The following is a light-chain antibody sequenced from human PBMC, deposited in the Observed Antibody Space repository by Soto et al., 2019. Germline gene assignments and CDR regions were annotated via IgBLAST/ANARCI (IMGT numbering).Light chain of an antibody. V-gene: IGKV1-5*01. CDR3: QQDHSYSN. Sequence: IHLSQTPATLYLSLFELSTVTSRASQSISSWLAWYQQTPVKDRKVLIFDASSLESGVPSRFSGSGSATEFTLTISSLQPDDFANYYCQQDHSYSNFGQGTKVEIK. J-gene: IGKJ2*01. CDR2: DAS. CDR1: QSISSW.